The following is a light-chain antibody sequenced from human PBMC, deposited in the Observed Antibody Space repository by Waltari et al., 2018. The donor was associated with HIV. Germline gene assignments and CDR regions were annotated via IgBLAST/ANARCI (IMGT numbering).Light chain of an antibody. CDR2: RNN. Sequence: QSVLTQPPSAYGTPGQRVTISCSGSSPNIGSHYVYWYQQPPGTAPKLLLYRNNQRPSGVPDRFSGSKSGTSASLAISGLRSEDEADYYCSSYTSSRTLVFGGGTKLTVL. CDR1: SPNIGSHY. CDR3: SSYTSSRTLV. J-gene: IGLJ3*02. V-gene: IGLV1-47*01.